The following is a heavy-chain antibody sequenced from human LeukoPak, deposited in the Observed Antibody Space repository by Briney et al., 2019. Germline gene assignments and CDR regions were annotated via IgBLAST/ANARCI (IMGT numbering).Heavy chain of an antibody. CDR3: ARLITGTTTAFDI. Sequence: SETLSLTCSVSGGSISGYYWTWIRQPAGKGLEWIGRVYTSGSTHYNPSLKTRLTMSVDTSRNQFSLKLSSVTAADTAVYYCARLITGTTTAFDIWGQGTMVTVSS. D-gene: IGHD1-7*01. V-gene: IGHV4-4*07. J-gene: IGHJ3*02. CDR2: VYTSGST. CDR1: GGSISGYY.